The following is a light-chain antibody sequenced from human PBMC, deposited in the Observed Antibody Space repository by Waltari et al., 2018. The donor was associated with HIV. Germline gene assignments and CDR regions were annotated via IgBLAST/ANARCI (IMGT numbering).Light chain of an antibody. V-gene: IGKV3-20*01. CDR3: QQYGGTPRT. CDR2: GAS. Sequence: EIVLTHSPGTLSFCTEGRPTLLCEARHPVTSSHLAWYQQRPAQAPRLLIYGASTRDTGIPDSFSGSGSGTDFTLTVNRLEPEDFAVYYCQQYGGTPRTFGQGTKLEIK. CDR1: HPVTSSH. J-gene: IGKJ2*01.